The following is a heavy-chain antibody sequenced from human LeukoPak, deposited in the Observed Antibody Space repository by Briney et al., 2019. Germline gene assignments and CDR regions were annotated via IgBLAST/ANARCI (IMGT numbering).Heavy chain of an antibody. J-gene: IGHJ4*02. CDR1: GFTFDDYG. V-gene: IGHV3-20*04. Sequence: PGGSLRLSCAASGFTFDDYGMSWVRQAPGKGLEWVSGINWNGGSTGYADSVKGRFTISRDNAKNSLYLQMNSLRVEDTALYYCASITIFGVASLWGQGTLVTVSS. D-gene: IGHD3-3*01. CDR2: INWNGGST. CDR3: ASITIFGVASL.